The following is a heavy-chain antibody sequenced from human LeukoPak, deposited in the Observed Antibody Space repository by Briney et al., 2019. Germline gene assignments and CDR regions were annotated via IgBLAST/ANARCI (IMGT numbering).Heavy chain of an antibody. J-gene: IGHJ5*02. Sequence: SETLSLTCTVSGGSISIYYWSWIRQPPGKGLEWIVYIYYSGSTNYNPSLNSRVTISVDTSKNQFSLKLSSVTAEDTAVYYCARAGEPLDNWFDPWGQGPLVTVSS. CDR2: IYYSGST. CDR3: ARAGEPLDNWFDP. V-gene: IGHV4-59*01. D-gene: IGHD3-16*01. CDR1: GGSISIYY.